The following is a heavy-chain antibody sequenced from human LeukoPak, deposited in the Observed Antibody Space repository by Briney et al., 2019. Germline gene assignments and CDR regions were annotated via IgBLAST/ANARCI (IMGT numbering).Heavy chain of an antibody. J-gene: IGHJ5*02. V-gene: IGHV1-18*01. Sequence: GASVKVSCKASGYTFTSYAMNWVRQAPGQGLEWMGWISAYNGNTNYAQKLQGRVTMTTDTSTSTAYMELRSLRSDDTAVYYCARSQVGATRGFDPWGQGTLVTVSS. CDR3: ARSQVGATRGFDP. CDR2: ISAYNGNT. CDR1: GYTFTSYA. D-gene: IGHD1-26*01.